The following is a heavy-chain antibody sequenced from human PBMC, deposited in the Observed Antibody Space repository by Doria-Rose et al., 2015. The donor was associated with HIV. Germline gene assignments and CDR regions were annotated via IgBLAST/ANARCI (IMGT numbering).Heavy chain of an antibody. CDR2: IVSDDER. CDR3: ARIKSSRWYHKYYFDF. D-gene: IGHD6-13*01. V-gene: IGHV2-26*01. CDR1: GVSLSSPGMG. Sequence: QVQLVQSGPVLVKPTETLTLTCTVSGVSLSSPGMGVSWIRQPPGKALEWLANIVSDDERSYNTSLKSRLTIARSTSKSQVVLTMTDMDPVDTATYYCARIKSSRWYHKYYFDFWGQGTLVIVSA. J-gene: IGHJ4*02.